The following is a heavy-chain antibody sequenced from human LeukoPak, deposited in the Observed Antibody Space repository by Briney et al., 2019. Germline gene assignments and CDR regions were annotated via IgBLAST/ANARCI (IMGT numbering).Heavy chain of an antibody. Sequence: SQTLSLTCAISGDSISSNSATWNWIRQSPSRGLEWLVRTYYRSRWYNDYAVSVKSRIIINSDTSKNQFSLQLNFVTPEDTAVYYCAKDRGGSSSDWFDPWGQGTLVIVSS. CDR1: GDSISSNSAT. V-gene: IGHV6-1*01. J-gene: IGHJ5*02. CDR2: TYYRSRWYN. CDR3: AKDRGGSSSDWFDP. D-gene: IGHD6-6*01.